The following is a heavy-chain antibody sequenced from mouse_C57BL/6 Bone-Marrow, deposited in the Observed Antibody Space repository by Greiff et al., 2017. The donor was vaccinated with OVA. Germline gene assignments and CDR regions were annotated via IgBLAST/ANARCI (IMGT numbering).Heavy chain of an antibody. CDR2: IYPGDGDT. CDR1: GYAFSSYW. J-gene: IGHJ1*03. V-gene: IGHV1-80*01. CDR3: ARCSSYWYFDV. D-gene: IGHD1-1*01. Sequence: VHLVESGAELVKPGASVKISCKASGYAFSSYWMNWVKQRPGKGLEWIGQIYPGDGDTNYNGKFKGKATLTADKSSSTAYMQLSSLTSEDSAVYFCARCSSYWYFDVWGTGTTVTVSS.